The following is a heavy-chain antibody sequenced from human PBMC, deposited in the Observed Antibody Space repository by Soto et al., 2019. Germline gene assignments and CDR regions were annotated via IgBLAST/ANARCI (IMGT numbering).Heavy chain of an antibody. CDR2: IYHSGST. J-gene: IGHJ6*02. D-gene: IGHD3-9*01. CDR1: GGSISSSNW. Sequence: PSETLSLTCAVSGGSISSSNWWSWVRQPSGKGLEWIGEIYHSGSTNYNPSLKSRVTISVDKSKNQFSLKLSSVTAADTAVYYCARDPGGYFDWLPSYYYYGMDVWGQGTTVTVSS. V-gene: IGHV4-4*02. CDR3: ARDPGGYFDWLPSYYYYGMDV.